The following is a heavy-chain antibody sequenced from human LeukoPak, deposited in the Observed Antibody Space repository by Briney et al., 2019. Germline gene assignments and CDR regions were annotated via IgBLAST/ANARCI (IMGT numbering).Heavy chain of an antibody. CDR2: ISSSSGTL. V-gene: IGHV3-48*02. D-gene: IGHD2-21*01. J-gene: IGHJ4*02. Sequence: PGGSLRLSCAASGFTFSTYNXNXXRQAPGXXLEWVSYISSSSGTLXYADSVRGRXTXXXDNAKSSLYLQMNSLRDEDTAVYYCARGAYEFDYWGQGTLVTVSS. CDR1: GFTFSTYN. CDR3: ARGAYEFDY.